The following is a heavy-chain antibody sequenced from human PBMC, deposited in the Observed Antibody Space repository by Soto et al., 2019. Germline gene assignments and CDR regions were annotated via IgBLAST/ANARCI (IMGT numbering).Heavy chain of an antibody. Sequence: QLQLQESGPGLVKPSQTLSLACTVSGGSFSSGGYYWSWFGKPPGKGLEWIGYIYYSGSTYYNPSLKSRFTISLDTSKNQFSLKLSSVTAADTAVYYCARATSFSGHHGYWGQGTLVTVSS. D-gene: IGHD2-8*02. CDR3: ARATSFSGHHGY. CDR2: IYYSGST. V-gene: IGHV4-31*03. J-gene: IGHJ4*02. CDR1: GGSFSSGGYY.